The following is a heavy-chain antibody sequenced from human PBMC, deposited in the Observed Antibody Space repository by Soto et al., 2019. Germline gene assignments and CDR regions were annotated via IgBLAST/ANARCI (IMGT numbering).Heavy chain of an antibody. CDR3: ARSMVRGVIRGWFDP. J-gene: IGHJ5*02. Sequence: PSETLSLTCAVSGGSFSGYYWSWIRQPPGKGLEWIGEINHSGSTNYNPSLKSRVTISVDTSKNQFSLKLSSVTAADTAVYYCARSMVRGVIRGWFDPWGQGTLVTVSS. V-gene: IGHV4-34*01. D-gene: IGHD3-10*01. CDR1: GGSFSGYY. CDR2: INHSGST.